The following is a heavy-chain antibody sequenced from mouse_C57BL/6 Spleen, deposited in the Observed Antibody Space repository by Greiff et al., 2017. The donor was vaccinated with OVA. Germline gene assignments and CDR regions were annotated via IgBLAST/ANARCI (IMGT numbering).Heavy chain of an antibody. Sequence: EVKLVESGGGLVKPGGSLKLSCAASGFTFSSYAMSWVRQTPEQRLEWVATISDGGSYTYYPDNVKGRFTLSRDNATNNLYLQRSQLKSDETDMYYCAREDYASPESFDYWGQGTTLTVSS. CDR1: GFTFSSYA. CDR3: AREDYASPESFDY. D-gene: IGHD1-1*01. J-gene: IGHJ2*01. V-gene: IGHV5-4*01. CDR2: ISDGGSYT.